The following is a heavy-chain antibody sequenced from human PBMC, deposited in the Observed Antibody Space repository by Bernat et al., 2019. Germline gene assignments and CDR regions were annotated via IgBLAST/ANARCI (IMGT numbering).Heavy chain of an antibody. D-gene: IGHD3-3*01. CDR3: AEVFYDFWSGPPDY. V-gene: IGHV3-30*18. CDR1: GFTFSSYG. Sequence: QVQLVESGGGVVQPGRSLRLSCAASGFTFSSYGMHWVRQAPGKGLEWVAVISYDGSNKYYADSVKGRFTISRDNSKNTLYLQMNSLRAEDTAVYYWAEVFYDFWSGPPDYWGQGTLVTVSS. J-gene: IGHJ4*02. CDR2: ISYDGSNK.